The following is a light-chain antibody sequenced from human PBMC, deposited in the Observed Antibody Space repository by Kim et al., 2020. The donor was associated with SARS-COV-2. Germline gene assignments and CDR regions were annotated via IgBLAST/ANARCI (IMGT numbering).Light chain of an antibody. CDR1: QSISSW. Sequence: ASVGDRVTITCRASQSISSWLAWYQQKPGKAPKLLIYKASSLESGVPSRFSGSGSGTEFTLTISSLQPDDFATYYCQQYNSPRWTFGQGTKVDIK. J-gene: IGKJ1*01. CDR3: QQYNSPRWT. V-gene: IGKV1-5*03. CDR2: KAS.